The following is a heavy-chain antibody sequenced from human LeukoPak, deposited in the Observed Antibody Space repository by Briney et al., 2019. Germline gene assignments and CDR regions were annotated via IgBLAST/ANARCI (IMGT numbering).Heavy chain of an antibody. CDR2: ITSSSSYT. V-gene: IGHV3-21*01. D-gene: IGHD2-8*01. CDR3: AKDRCSNGVGCYYYYMDV. J-gene: IGHJ6*03. CDR1: GFTFSNCN. Sequence: GGSLRLSCAASGFTFSNCNMNWVRQAPGKGLEWISAITSSSSYTFYADSVKGRFTISRDNAQNSLYLQMNSLRVEDTAVYYCAKDRCSNGVGCYYYYMDVWGKGTTVTISS.